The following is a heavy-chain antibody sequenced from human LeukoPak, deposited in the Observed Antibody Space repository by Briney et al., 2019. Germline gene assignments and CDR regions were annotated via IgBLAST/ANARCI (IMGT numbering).Heavy chain of an antibody. V-gene: IGHV4-59*01. CDR3: ARGMVDTAMVGESFDI. CDR2: IYYSGST. Sequence: PSGTLSLTCTVSGGSISSYYWSWIRQPPGKGLEWIGYIYYSGSTNYNPSLKSRVTISVDTSKNQFPLKLSSVTAADTAVYYCARGMVDTAMVGESFDIWGQGTMVTVSS. D-gene: IGHD5-18*01. J-gene: IGHJ3*02. CDR1: GGSISSYY.